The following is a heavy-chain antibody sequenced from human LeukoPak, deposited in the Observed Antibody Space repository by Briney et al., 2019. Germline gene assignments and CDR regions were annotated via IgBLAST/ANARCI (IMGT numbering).Heavy chain of an antibody. Sequence: SETLSLTCTVSGGSISSYYWSWIRQPAGKGLEWIGRIYTSGSTNYNPSLKSRVTISVDTSKNQFSLKLSSVTAADTAVYYCARDLLGAEQQLVRDAFDIWGQGTMVTVSS. V-gene: IGHV4-4*07. CDR1: GGSISSYY. CDR2: IYTSGST. D-gene: IGHD6-13*01. J-gene: IGHJ3*02. CDR3: ARDLLGAEQQLVRDAFDI.